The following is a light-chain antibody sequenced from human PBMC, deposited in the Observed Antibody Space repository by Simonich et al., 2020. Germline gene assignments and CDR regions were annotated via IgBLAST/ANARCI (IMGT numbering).Light chain of an antibody. J-gene: IGLJ3*02. CDR2: DVS. Sequence: QSALTQPRSVSGSPGQSVTISCTGTSSDVGGYNYVSWYQQHPGKAPKSMIYDVSKQPSGVPDRFSGTKSGNTASLTISGLQAEDEADYYCCSYAGSYTWVFGGGTKLTVL. CDR3: CSYAGSYTWV. CDR1: SSDVGGYNY. V-gene: IGLV2-11*01.